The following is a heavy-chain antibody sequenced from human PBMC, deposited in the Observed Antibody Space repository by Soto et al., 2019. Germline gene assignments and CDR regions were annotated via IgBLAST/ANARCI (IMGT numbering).Heavy chain of an antibody. V-gene: IGHV4-59*12. CDR3: ARVRDDILTGYYIPPYGMDV. CDR1: GGSISSYY. D-gene: IGHD3-9*01. CDR2: IYYSGST. J-gene: IGHJ6*02. Sequence: SETLSLTCTVSGGSISSYYWSWIRQPPGKGLEWIGYIYYSGSTNYNPSLKSRVTISVDTSKNQFSLKLSSVTAADTAVYYCARVRDDILTGYYIPPYGMDVWGQGTTVTVSS.